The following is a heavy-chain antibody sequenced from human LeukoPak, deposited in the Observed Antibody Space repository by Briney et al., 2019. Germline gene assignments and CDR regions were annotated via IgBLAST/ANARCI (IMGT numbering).Heavy chain of an antibody. CDR1: TDTFTTYG. Sequence: ASVKVSCKASTDTFTTYGISWVRQAPGQGLEWMGWISAYNGNTNYAQKLQGRVTMTTDTTTSTAYMELRSLRSDDAAVYYCARAWEAVAGNYGVIDYWGQGTLVTVSS. D-gene: IGHD4-17*01. V-gene: IGHV1-18*01. J-gene: IGHJ4*02. CDR2: ISAYNGNT. CDR3: ARAWEAVAGNYGVIDY.